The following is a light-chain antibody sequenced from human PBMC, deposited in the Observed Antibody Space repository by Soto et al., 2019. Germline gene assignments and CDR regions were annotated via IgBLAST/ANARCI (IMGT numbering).Light chain of an antibody. J-gene: IGKJ1*01. CDR2: GAY. CDR3: QQYGSSSHWT. CDR1: QSFSGY. V-gene: IGKV3-20*01. Sequence: EIVLTQSPCTLSLSPGERSTLSCMSSQSFSGYLAWYQQKPGQAPRLLISGAYSRATGVPDRFRGSGSGTDFTLTITRLEPEDFAVYYCQQYGSSSHWTFGQGTKVDNK.